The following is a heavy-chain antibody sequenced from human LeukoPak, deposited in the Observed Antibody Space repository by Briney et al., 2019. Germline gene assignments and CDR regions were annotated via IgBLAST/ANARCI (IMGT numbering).Heavy chain of an antibody. D-gene: IGHD6-13*01. CDR1: GYTFTSYG. CDR2: IIPILGIA. CDR3: ARAPIAAAYNWFDP. J-gene: IGHJ5*02. Sequence: SVKVSCKASGYTFTSYGISWVRQAPGQGLEWMGRIIPILGIANYAQKFQGRVTITADKSTSTAYMELSSLRSEDTAVYYCARAPIAAAYNWFDPWGQGTLVTVSS. V-gene: IGHV1-69*04.